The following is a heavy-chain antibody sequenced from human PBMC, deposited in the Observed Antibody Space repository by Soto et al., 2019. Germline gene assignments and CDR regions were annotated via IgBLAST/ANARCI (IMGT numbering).Heavy chain of an antibody. CDR1: GYTFTGYY. J-gene: IGHJ3*01. CDR3: ARDYYDGSASYGLGI. D-gene: IGHD3-16*01. CDR2: INPNTGGA. V-gene: IGHV1-2*04. Sequence: QEHLVQSGAEVKSPGASVKVSCKAAGYTFTGYYIHWVRQAPGQGLEWMGWINPNTGGANIAQKFQGWVTLTRDTSITTTYMEVNRLTSNDTAVYYCARDYYDGSASYGLGIWGQGTMVTVAS.